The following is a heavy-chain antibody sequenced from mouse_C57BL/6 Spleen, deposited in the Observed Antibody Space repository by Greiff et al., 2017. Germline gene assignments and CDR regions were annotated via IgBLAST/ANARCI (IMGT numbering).Heavy chain of an antibody. J-gene: IGHJ1*03. V-gene: IGHV5-17*01. CDR2: ISSGSSTI. D-gene: IGHD2-3*01. Sequence: DVKLVESGGGLVKPGGSLKLSCAASGFTFSDYGMHWVRQAPEKGLEWVAYISSGSSTIYYADTVKGRFTISRDNAKNTLFLQMTSLRSEDTAMYYCARDGKKYFDVWGTGTTVTVSS. CDR1: GFTFSDYG. CDR3: ARDGKKYFDV.